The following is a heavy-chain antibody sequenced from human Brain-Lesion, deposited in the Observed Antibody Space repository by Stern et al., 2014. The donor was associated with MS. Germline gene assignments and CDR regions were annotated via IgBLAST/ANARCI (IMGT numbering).Heavy chain of an antibody. CDR3: AKLWLGELPESPFDY. Sequence: QLVESGPGLVKPSETLSLTCTVSGGSISSSSYYWGWIRQPPGKGLEWIGSIYYRGSTYYNPSLKSRVTISMDTSKNQFSLRLGPVTAADTAVYFCAKLWLGELPESPFDYWGQGTLVTVSS. D-gene: IGHD3-10*01. CDR2: IYYRGST. CDR1: GGSISSSSYY. J-gene: IGHJ4*02. V-gene: IGHV4-39*01.